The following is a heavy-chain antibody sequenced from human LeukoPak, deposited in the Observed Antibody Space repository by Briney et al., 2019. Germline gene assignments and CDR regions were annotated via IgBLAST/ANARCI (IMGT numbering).Heavy chain of an antibody. Sequence: VASVKVSCKASGYTFTSYGISWVRQAPGQGLEWMGWISAYNGNTNYAQKLQGRVTMTTDTSTSTAYMELRSLRSDDTAVYYCARPRGSSSAAGFDYWGQGTLVTVSS. CDR2: ISAYNGNT. CDR1: GYTFTSYG. D-gene: IGHD6-6*01. J-gene: IGHJ4*02. CDR3: ARPRGSSSAAGFDY. V-gene: IGHV1-18*01.